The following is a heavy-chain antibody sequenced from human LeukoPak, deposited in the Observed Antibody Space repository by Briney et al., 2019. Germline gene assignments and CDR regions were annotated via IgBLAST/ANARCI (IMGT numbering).Heavy chain of an antibody. CDR2: ITASGAGT. D-gene: IGHD4-17*01. V-gene: IGHV3-23*01. CDR1: TFAFSRYA. Sequence: GGSLRLSCAASTFAFSRYAMTWVRQAPGKGLEWVSSITASGAGTSYADSVKGRFTVSRDNSKNTLYLQMNSLRVEDTAVYYCTRDPNGDYVGAFDFWDQGTLVIVSS. J-gene: IGHJ3*01. CDR3: TRDPNGDYVGAFDF.